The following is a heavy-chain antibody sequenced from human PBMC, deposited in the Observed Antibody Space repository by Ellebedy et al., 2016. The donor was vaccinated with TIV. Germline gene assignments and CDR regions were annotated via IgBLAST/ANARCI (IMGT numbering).Heavy chain of an antibody. Sequence: GESLKISXAASGFTFNSYAMSWVRQAPGKGLEWVSAISGSGGSTYYADSVKGRFTISRDNSKNTLYLQMNSLRAEDTAVYYCAKSDTSIAAAGTGWGQGTLVTVSS. CDR3: AKSDTSIAAAGTG. J-gene: IGHJ4*02. V-gene: IGHV3-23*01. CDR2: ISGSGGST. D-gene: IGHD6-13*01. CDR1: GFTFNSYA.